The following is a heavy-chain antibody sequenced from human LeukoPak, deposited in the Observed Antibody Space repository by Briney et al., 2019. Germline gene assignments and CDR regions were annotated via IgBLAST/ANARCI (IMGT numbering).Heavy chain of an antibody. D-gene: IGHD2-2*01. CDR3: TRHESGYCSSTSCLNWFDP. CDR2: IRSKANSYAT. V-gene: IGHV3-73*01. J-gene: IGHJ5*02. Sequence: PGGSLRLSCASSGFTFSGSAMHWVRQASGKGLEWVGRIRSKANSYATAYAASVKGRFTISRDDSKNMAYLQMNSLKTEDTAVYYCTRHESGYCSSTSCLNWFDPGGQGTLVTVSA. CDR1: GFTFSGSA.